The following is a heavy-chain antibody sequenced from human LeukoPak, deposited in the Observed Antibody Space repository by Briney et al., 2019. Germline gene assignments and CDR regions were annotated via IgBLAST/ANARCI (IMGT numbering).Heavy chain of an antibody. J-gene: IGHJ4*02. V-gene: IGHV4-59*01. CDR1: GGSIRSYY. CDR3: ARVEVGRFGYFGN. D-gene: IGHD3-16*01. CDR2: IFHSGST. Sequence: PSETLSLTCTVSGGSIRSYYWSWIRQPPGKGLEWIAYIFHSGSTNYNPSLKSRVTISIDTSKNQFSVKLSSVTAADTAVYYCARVEVGRFGYFGNWGQGTLVTVSS.